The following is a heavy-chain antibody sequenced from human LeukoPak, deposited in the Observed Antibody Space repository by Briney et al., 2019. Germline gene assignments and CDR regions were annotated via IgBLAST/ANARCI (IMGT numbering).Heavy chain of an antibody. CDR2: IYTSGST. Sequence: PSETLSLTCTVSRGSMSDYYWSWIRQSAGRGLEWIGRIYTSGSTNYNPSLKSRVTMSVDTSKNQFSLKLSSVTAADTAVYYCARDLPNWNDDGVYYYYYMDVWGKGTTVTVSS. V-gene: IGHV4-4*07. CDR1: RGSMSDYY. CDR3: ARDLPNWNDDGVYYYYYMDV. D-gene: IGHD1-20*01. J-gene: IGHJ6*03.